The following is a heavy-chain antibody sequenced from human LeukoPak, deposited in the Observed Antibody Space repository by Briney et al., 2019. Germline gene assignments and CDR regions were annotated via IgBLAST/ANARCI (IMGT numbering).Heavy chain of an antibody. V-gene: IGHV1-69*01. J-gene: IGHJ5*02. CDR3: ARDRGIAVAGTDWFDP. Sequence: GSSVKVSCKASGGTFSSYAISWVRQAPGQGVEGMGGIIPIFGTANYAQKFQGRVTITGEETTSTAYMELSSLRSEDTAVYYCARDRGIAVAGTDWFDPWGQGTLVTVSS. D-gene: IGHD6-19*01. CDR1: GGTFSSYA. CDR2: IIPIFGTA.